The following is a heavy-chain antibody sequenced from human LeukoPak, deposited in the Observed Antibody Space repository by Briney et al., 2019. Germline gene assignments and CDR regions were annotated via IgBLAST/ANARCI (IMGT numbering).Heavy chain of an antibody. Sequence: SETLSLTCTVSGGSISSYYWSWIRQPPGKGLEWIGEINHSGSTNYNPSLKSRVTISVDTSKNQFSLKLSSVTAADTAVYYCARPHNCSGGSCFRYFDYWGQGTLVTVSS. V-gene: IGHV4-34*01. D-gene: IGHD2-15*01. CDR2: INHSGST. CDR1: GGSISSYY. CDR3: ARPHNCSGGSCFRYFDY. J-gene: IGHJ4*02.